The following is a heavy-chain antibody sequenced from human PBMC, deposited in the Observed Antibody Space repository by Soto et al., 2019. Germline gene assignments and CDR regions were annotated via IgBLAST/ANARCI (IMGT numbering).Heavy chain of an antibody. CDR3: ARDPRYYYGSGSYLDY. D-gene: IGHD3-10*01. J-gene: IGHJ4*02. CDR1: GFTFSSYW. CDR2: IKQDGSEK. Sequence: PGGSLRLSCAASGFTFSSYWMSWDRQAPGKGLEWVANIKQDGSEKYYVDSVKGRFTISRDNAKNSLYLQMNSLRAEDTAVYYCARDPRYYYGSGSYLDYWGQGTLVTVSS. V-gene: IGHV3-7*01.